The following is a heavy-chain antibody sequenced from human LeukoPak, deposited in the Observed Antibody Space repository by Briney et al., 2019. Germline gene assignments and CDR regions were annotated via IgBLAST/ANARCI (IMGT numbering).Heavy chain of an antibody. CDR2: IYHSGST. V-gene: IGHV4-38-2*02. Sequence: SETLSLTCAVSGYSISSGYYWDWIRQPPGKGLEWIGSIYHSGSTYYNPSLKSRVTISVDTSKNQFSLKLSSVTAADTAVHYCAREGSSWYYAFDIWGQGTMVTVSS. J-gene: IGHJ3*02. CDR3: AREGSSWYYAFDI. CDR1: GYSISSGYY. D-gene: IGHD6-13*01.